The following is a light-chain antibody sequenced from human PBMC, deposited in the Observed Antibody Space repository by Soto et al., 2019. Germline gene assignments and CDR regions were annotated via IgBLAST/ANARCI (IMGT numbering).Light chain of an antibody. V-gene: IGKV1-39*01. CDR2: AAS. J-gene: IGKJ4*01. Sequence: DIQMTQSPSSLSASVGDRVTITCRASQSISSYLNWYQQKPGKAPKLLIYAASSLESGVPSRFSGSGSGTDFSLTISSLQPEDFATYYCQQSYSPRRLTFGGWTKVDI. CDR3: QQSYSPRRLT. CDR1: QSISSY.